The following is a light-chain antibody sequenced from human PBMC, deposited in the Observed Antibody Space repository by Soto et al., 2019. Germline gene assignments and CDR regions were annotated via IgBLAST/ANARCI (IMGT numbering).Light chain of an antibody. J-gene: IGKJ1*01. V-gene: IGKV3-20*01. Sequence: EIVLTQSPGTLSLSPGERATLSCRASQSVSSSYLAWYQQKPGQAPRLLIYGASSRATGIPDRFSGSGSGTDFTLTISSLQPDDFATYYCQQYNSYLFGQGTKVDIK. CDR1: QSVSSSY. CDR3: QQYNSYL. CDR2: GAS.